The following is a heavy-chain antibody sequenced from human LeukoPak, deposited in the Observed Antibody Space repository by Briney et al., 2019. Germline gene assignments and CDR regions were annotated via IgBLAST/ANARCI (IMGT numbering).Heavy chain of an antibody. V-gene: IGHV4-4*02. CDR1: GGSISSSNW. CDR3: ARHLGGSSPR. J-gene: IGHJ4*02. Sequence: NPSETLSLTCAVSGGSISSSNWWSWVRQPPGKGLEWIGEIYHSGSTNYNPSLKSRVTISVDTSKNQFSLKLSSVTAADTAVYYCARHLGGSSPRWGQGTLVTVSS. CDR2: IYHSGST. D-gene: IGHD6-13*01.